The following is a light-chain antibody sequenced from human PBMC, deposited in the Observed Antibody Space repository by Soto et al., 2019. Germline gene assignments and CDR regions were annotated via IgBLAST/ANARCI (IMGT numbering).Light chain of an antibody. V-gene: IGKV3-15*01. CDR2: GAS. CDR3: QQYKNWPPWT. J-gene: IGKJ1*01. CDR1: QSVSSN. Sequence: IVMTQSPATLSVSPGERATLSCRASQSVSSNLAWYQQKPGQAPRLLIYGASTRATGVPARFTGSGSGTDFTLTISSLQFEDFAVYFCQQYKNWPPWTFGQGTKVDIK.